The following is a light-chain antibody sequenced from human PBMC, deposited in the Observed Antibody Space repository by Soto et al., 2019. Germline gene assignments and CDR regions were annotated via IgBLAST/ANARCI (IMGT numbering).Light chain of an antibody. V-gene: IGLV1-36*01. J-gene: IGLJ2*01. Sequence: QSVLTQPPSVSEAPRQRVTISCSGSSSNIGNNAVNWYQQLPGKAPKLLIYYDDLLPSGVSDRFSGSKSGTSASLAISGLQSEDEADYYCSSYTSDSAPLIFGGGTKLTVL. CDR2: YDD. CDR3: SSYTSDSAPLI. CDR1: SSNIGNNA.